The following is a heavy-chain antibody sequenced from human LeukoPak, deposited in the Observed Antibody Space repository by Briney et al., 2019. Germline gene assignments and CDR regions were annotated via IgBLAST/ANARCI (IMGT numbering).Heavy chain of an antibody. J-gene: IGHJ6*04. V-gene: IGHV1-3*01. CDR2: IKPGNGNT. Sequence: ASATVSFKPPGYTFTTYAMHWVRQAPGQRVEWMAWIKPGNGNTKYTQKFQGRVTITKDTSASTAYMEISSLTSEDTAVYYCARGGPWPVFYYYYGVDGWGKGTAVTVSS. CDR3: ARGGPWPVFYYYYGVDG. CDR1: GYTFTTYA. D-gene: IGHD3-16*01.